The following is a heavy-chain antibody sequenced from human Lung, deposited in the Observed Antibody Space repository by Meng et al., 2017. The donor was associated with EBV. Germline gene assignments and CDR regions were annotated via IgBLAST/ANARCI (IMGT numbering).Heavy chain of an antibody. CDR1: GGSISGYY. CDR2: INHSGST. CDR3: ARGGWSSSWGN. J-gene: IGHJ4*02. Sequence: QVPMHPLDAGRLKPSEAMSITCAVYGGSISGYYWSWIRQPPGKGLEWIGEINHSGSTNYNPSLKSPVTISVDTSKNQFSLKLSYVTAADTAVYYCARGGWSSSWGNWGQGTLVTVSS. D-gene: IGHD6-13*01. V-gene: IGHV4-34*01.